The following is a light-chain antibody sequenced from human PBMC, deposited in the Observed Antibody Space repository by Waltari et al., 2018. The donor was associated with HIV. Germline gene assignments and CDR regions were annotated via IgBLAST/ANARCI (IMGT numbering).Light chain of an antibody. CDR2: EVS. CDR3: CSYASGSTFV. Sequence: QSALPPPASVSGSPGQSLTISCPGPSSALGSYALVSWYQQHPGKAPKVMIYEVSKRPSGVSNRFSGSKSGNTASLIISGLQAEDEADYYCCSYASGSTFVFGTGTKVTVL. J-gene: IGLJ1*01. CDR1: SSALGSYAL. V-gene: IGLV2-23*02.